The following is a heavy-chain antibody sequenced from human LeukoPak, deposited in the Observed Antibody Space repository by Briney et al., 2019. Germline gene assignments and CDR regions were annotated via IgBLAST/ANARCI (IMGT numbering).Heavy chain of an antibody. CDR1: GFTFSSYA. D-gene: IGHD2-15*01. Sequence: GGSLRLSCAASGFTFSSYAMSWVRQAPGKGLEWVSGISGSGGSTRYADSVKDRFTISRDNSKNTLYLQMNSLRAEDTAVYYCAKETVVVVAATPDAFDIWGQGTMVTVSS. CDR2: ISGSGGST. J-gene: IGHJ3*02. V-gene: IGHV3-23*01. CDR3: AKETVVVVAATPDAFDI.